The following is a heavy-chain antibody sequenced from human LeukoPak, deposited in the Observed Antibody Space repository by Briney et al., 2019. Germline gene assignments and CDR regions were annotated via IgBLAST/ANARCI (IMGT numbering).Heavy chain of an antibody. CDR2: IKQDGSEK. V-gene: IGHV3-7*05. Sequence: GGSLRLSCAASRFTFSSYWMSWVRQAPGKGLEWLANIKQDGSEKYYVDSVKGRFTISRDNPKNSLYLQMNSLRAEDTAVYYCARYSGNYRAFDIWGQGTMVTVSS. D-gene: IGHD1-26*01. CDR3: ARYSGNYRAFDI. CDR1: RFTFSSYW. J-gene: IGHJ3*02.